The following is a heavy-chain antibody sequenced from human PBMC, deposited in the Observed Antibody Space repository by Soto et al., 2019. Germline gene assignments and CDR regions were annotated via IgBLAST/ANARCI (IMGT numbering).Heavy chain of an antibody. CDR3: ARVVLTITRGAFDA. Sequence: QVQLQESGPGLVKPSGTLSLTCAVSGGSISSSHWWTWVRQSPGKGLEYIGEISHSGTSNSNPSLNSLVTLSVDKPKNHFSLTLTSVTAADTAVYYCARVVLTITRGAFDAWGQGTLVIVSS. J-gene: IGHJ3*01. V-gene: IGHV4-4*02. D-gene: IGHD3-9*01. CDR1: GGSISSSHW. CDR2: ISHSGTS.